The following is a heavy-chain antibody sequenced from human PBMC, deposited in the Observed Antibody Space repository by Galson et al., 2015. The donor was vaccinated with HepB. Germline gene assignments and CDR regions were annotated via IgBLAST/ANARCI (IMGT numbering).Heavy chain of an antibody. CDR3: AREGYYDSSGYYYLGLVY. CDR1: GYTFTSYA. CDR2: INAGNGNT. D-gene: IGHD3-22*01. Sequence: VKVSCKASGYTFTSYAMHWVRQAPGQRLEWMGWINAGNGNTKYSQKFQGRVTITRDTSASTAYMELSSLRSEDTAVYYCAREGYYDSSGYYYLGLVYWGQGTLVTVSS. V-gene: IGHV1-3*01. J-gene: IGHJ4*02.